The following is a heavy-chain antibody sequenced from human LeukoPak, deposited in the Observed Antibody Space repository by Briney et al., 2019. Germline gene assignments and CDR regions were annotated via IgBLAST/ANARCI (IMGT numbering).Heavy chain of an antibody. Sequence: GESVNISCKGSGYRFTEYWIAWVRHMPGKGLEWMGIISPRDSATRYSPSFQGQVTISADKSISTAYLHWSSLKASDTAIYYCARLYPGYCSSTSCYCDPWGQGTLVTVSS. CDR3: ARLYPGYCSSTSCYCDP. V-gene: IGHV5-51*01. CDR2: ISPRDSAT. J-gene: IGHJ5*02. D-gene: IGHD2-2*03. CDR1: GYRFTEYW.